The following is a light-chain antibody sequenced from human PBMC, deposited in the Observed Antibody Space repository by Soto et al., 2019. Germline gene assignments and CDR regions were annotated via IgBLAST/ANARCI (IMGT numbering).Light chain of an antibody. J-gene: IGLJ2*01. CDR2: EDS. V-gene: IGLV3-1*01. Sequence: SYELTQPPSVSVSPGQTARITCYGERLEHKYASWYQQKPGQSPVVVIYEDSKRPSGIPARFSGSNSGSTVTLTISGTQAMDEADYYCQAWDSSAVVFGGGTNLTVL. CDR3: QAWDSSAVV. CDR1: RLEHKY.